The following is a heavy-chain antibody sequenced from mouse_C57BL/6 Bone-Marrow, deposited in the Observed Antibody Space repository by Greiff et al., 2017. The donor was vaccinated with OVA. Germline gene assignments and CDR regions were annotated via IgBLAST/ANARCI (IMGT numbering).Heavy chain of an antibody. D-gene: IGHD1-1*01. CDR1: GYTFTSYW. V-gene: IGHV1-64*01. Sequence: QVQLKQSGAELVKPGASVKLSCKASGYTFTSYWMHWVKQRPGQGLEWIGMIHPNSGSTNYNEKFKSKATLTVDKSSSTAYMQLSSLTSEDSAVYYCASPLITTVVPFAYWGQGTLVTVSA. CDR3: ASPLITTVVPFAY. J-gene: IGHJ3*01. CDR2: IHPNSGST.